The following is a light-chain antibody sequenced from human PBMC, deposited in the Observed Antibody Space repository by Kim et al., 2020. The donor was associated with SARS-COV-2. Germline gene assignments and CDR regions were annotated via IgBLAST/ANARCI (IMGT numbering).Light chain of an antibody. Sequence: DIVMTQSPLSLSVTPGEPASITCWSSQSLLHSNGYHYVDWYLQKPGQSPQLLIYLGCSRATGVPDRFSGSGSGTDFTLTINRVEAEDVGIYYCMQALQTPLTFGGGTKVDIK. CDR3: MQALQTPLT. V-gene: IGKV2-28*01. J-gene: IGKJ4*01. CDR2: LGC. CDR1: QSLLHSNGYHY.